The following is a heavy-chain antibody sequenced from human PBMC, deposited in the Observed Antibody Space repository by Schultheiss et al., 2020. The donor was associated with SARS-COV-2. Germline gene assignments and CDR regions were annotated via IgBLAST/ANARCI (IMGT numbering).Heavy chain of an antibody. D-gene: IGHD6-19*01. CDR3: ARGSGAGKAPYYFDY. J-gene: IGHJ4*02. CDR2: ISYDGGHE. V-gene: IGHV3-30*04. Sequence: GESLKISCAASGFRFSDYAMHWVRQAPGKGLEWVALISYDGGHEDYADSVKGRFTISRDNSKNTLYLQMNSLRAEDTAVYYCARGSGAGKAPYYFDYWGQGTLVTVSS. CDR1: GFRFSDYA.